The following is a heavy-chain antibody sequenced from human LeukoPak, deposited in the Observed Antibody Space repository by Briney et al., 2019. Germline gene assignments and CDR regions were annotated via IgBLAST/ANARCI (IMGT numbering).Heavy chain of an antibody. Sequence: GASVKGSCKASGYTLTNYYMHWVRQAPGQGLVWMGFMNPGSGNTNYAQNFQGRVTMTRDTSTTTVYMELSSLRSEDTAIYYCARIRNGYNDAYDIWGQGTVVTVPS. J-gene: IGHJ3*02. V-gene: IGHV1-46*01. CDR3: ARIRNGYNDAYDI. CDR1: GYTLTNYY. CDR2: MNPGSGNT. D-gene: IGHD5-24*01.